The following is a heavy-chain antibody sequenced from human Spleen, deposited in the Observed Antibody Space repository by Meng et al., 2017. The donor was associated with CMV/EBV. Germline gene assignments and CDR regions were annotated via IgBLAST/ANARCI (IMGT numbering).Heavy chain of an antibody. V-gene: IGHV1-2*02. Sequence: ASVKVSCKASGYTFTGYYMHWVRQAPGQGLEWMGWIYPNSGDTRYSQKFQGRVTMTRDTSINTASMELNSLRSDDTAMYYCARDSSRIVGATTLGYWGQGTLVTVSS. D-gene: IGHD1-26*01. J-gene: IGHJ4*02. CDR2: IYPNSGDT. CDR1: GYTFTGYY. CDR3: ARDSSRIVGATTLGY.